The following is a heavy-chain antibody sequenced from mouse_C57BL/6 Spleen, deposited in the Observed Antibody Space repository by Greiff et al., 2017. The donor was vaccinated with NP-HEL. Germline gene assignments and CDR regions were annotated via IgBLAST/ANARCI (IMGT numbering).Heavy chain of an antibody. J-gene: IGHJ4*01. V-gene: IGHV1-69*01. CDR2: IDPSDSYT. CDR3: AREELGTVCAMDY. Sequence: QVQLQQPGAELVMPGASVKLSCKASGYTFTSYWMHWVKQRPGQGLEWIGEIDPSDSYTNYNQKFKGKSTLTVDKSSSTAYMQLSSLTSEDSAVYYCAREELGTVCAMDYWGQGTSVTVSS. CDR1: GYTFTSYW. D-gene: IGHD3-3*01.